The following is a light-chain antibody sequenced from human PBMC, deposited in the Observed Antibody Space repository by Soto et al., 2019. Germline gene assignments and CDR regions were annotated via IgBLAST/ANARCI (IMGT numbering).Light chain of an antibody. CDR1: QTIKSF. V-gene: IGKV1-39*01. J-gene: IGKJ1*01. CDR3: QQYDM. Sequence: DIQMTQSPSSLSASVGDRVTITCRASQTIKSFLNWYQQKPGKAPKLLIYGASSLQSGVPSRFSGSGSGTEFTLTITSLQPEDFATYYCQQYDMFGPGTKVDI. CDR2: GAS.